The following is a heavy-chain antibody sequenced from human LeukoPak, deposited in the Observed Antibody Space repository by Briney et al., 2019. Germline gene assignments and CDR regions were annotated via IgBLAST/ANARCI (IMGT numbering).Heavy chain of an antibody. Sequence: PSETLSLTCSVFSGFISNYYWSWIRQPAGKGLEWIGRISTSGNTNYSPSLKSRVTMSVDTSKNQFFLNLRSVTAADTAVYYCARDSRYYDFWSGYLDYWGQGALVTVSS. CDR1: SGFISNYY. CDR3: ARDSRYYDFWSGYLDY. V-gene: IGHV4-4*07. J-gene: IGHJ4*02. CDR2: ISTSGNT. D-gene: IGHD3-3*01.